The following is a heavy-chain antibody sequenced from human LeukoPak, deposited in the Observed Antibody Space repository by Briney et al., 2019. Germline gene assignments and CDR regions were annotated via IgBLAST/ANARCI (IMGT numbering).Heavy chain of an antibody. V-gene: IGHV1-3*01. Sequence: ASVKVSCKASGYTFTSYAMHWVRQAPGQRLEWMGWINAGNGNTKYSQKFQGRVTITRDTSASTAYMELSSLRSEDTAVYYCAKPTFVTATGEGAFDIWGQGTMVTVSS. CDR1: GYTFTSYA. CDR2: INAGNGNT. D-gene: IGHD2-21*02. J-gene: IGHJ3*02. CDR3: AKPTFVTATGEGAFDI.